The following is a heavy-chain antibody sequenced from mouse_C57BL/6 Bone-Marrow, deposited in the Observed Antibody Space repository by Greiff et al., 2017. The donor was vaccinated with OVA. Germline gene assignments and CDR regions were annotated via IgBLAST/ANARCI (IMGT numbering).Heavy chain of an antibody. D-gene: IGHD1-1*01. J-gene: IGHJ4*01. V-gene: IGHV2-9*01. CDR2: IWGGGST. CDR1: GFSLTSYG. CDR3: AKLGGSLTTVVATDYAMDY. Sequence: VQLVESGPGLVAPSQSLSITCTVSGFSLTSYGVDWVRQPPGKGLEWLGVIWGGGSTNYNSALMSRLSISKDNSKSQVFLKMNSLQTDDTAMYYCAKLGGSLTTVVATDYAMDYWGQGTSVTVSS.